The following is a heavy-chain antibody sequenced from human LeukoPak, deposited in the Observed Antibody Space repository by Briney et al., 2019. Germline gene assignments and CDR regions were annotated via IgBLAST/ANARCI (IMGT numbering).Heavy chain of an antibody. Sequence: PSETLSLTCAVYGGSFSGYYWSWIRQPPGKGLEWIGEINHSGSTNYNPSLKSRATISVDTSKNQFSLKLSSVTAADTAVYYCARGPESEFDPWGQGTLVTVSS. CDR2: INHSGST. V-gene: IGHV4-34*01. J-gene: IGHJ5*02. CDR1: GGSFSGYY. CDR3: ARGPESEFDP.